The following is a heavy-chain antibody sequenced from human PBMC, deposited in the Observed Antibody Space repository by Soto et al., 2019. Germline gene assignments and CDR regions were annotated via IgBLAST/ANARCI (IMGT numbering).Heavy chain of an antibody. CDR2: IANSGDGT. CDR1: GFTFSNCA. Sequence: EVQMMESGGGLVQPGGSLRLSCAASGFTFSNCAMTWVRQAPGKGPEWVSTIANSGDGTYYADSVKGRFTISRDNSKNPPHPQLLRPTPHDTAVSYCAASLLPVRGRCGSPFDYLVQGTLLTLSS. D-gene: IGHD1-26*01. V-gene: IGHV3-23*01. J-gene: IGHJ4*02. CDR3: AASLLPVRGRCGSPFDY.